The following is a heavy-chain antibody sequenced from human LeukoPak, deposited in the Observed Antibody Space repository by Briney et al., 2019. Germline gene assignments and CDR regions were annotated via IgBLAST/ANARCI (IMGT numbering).Heavy chain of an antibody. V-gene: IGHV1-18*01. CDR3: ARDHRYSGSYNPFDY. D-gene: IGHD1-26*01. CDR2: ISAYNGNT. CDR1: GYTFTSYG. Sequence: GASVKVSCKASGYTFTSYGISWVRQAPGQWLEWMGWISAYNGNTNYAQKLQGRVTMTTDTSTSTAYMELRSLRSDDTAVYYCARDHRYSGSYNPFDYWGQGTLVTVSS. J-gene: IGHJ4*02.